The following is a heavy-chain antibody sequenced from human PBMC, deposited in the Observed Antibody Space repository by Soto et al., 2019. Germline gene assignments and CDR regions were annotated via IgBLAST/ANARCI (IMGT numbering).Heavy chain of an antibody. CDR2: ISYESIST. D-gene: IGHD2-15*01. Sequence: GGSLRLSCVASRLTFSNYGMHWVRQAPGKGLEWVAVISYESISTVYRDSVRGRFTISRDNSRNTLYLHMNSLTPEDTAVYYCAREAGCSGTNCNVCSDYWGLGTLVTVSS. V-gene: IGHV3-30*03. J-gene: IGHJ4*01. CDR3: AREAGCSGTNCNVCSDY. CDR1: RLTFSNYG.